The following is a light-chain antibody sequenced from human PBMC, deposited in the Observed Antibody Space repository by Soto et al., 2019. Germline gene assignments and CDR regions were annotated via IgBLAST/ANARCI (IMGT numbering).Light chain of an antibody. J-gene: IGKJ3*01. CDR1: QSVSSY. CDR3: QQRSNWPRGFT. CDR2: DAS. V-gene: IGKV3-11*01. Sequence: EIVLTQSPATLSLSPGERATLSCRASQSVSSYLAWYQQKPGQAPRLLIYDASNRATGIPARFSGSGSGTDFTLTISSLEPKDFAVYYGQQRSNWPRGFTFGPGTKVDIK.